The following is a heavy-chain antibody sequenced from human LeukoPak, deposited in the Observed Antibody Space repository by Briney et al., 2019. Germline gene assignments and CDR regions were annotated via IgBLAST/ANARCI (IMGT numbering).Heavy chain of an antibody. J-gene: IGHJ5*02. CDR3: HFITGTTSGP. CDR1: GFTFRSYW. Sequence: PGGSLRLSCSASGFTFRSYWMHWVRQAPEKGLVWVSRINTDGRITSYADSVKGRFTISRDNAKNMLYLQMNSLRAEDTAVYHCHFITGTTSGPWGQGTLVTVSS. CDR2: INTDGRIT. V-gene: IGHV3-74*01. D-gene: IGHD1-20*01.